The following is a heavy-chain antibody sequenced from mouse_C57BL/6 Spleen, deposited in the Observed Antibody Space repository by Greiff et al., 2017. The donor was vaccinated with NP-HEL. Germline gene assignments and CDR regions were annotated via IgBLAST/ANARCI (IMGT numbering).Heavy chain of an antibody. CDR3: ARTVVASPVFAY. J-gene: IGHJ3*01. CDR2: IDPEDGET. V-gene: IGHV14-2*01. D-gene: IGHD1-1*01. Sequence: VHVKQSGAELVKPGASVKLSCTASGFNIKDYYMHWVKQRTEQGLEWIGRIDPEDGETKYAPKFQGKATITADTSSNTAYLQLSSLTSEDTAVYYCARTVVASPVFAYWGQGTLVTVSA. CDR1: GFNIKDYY.